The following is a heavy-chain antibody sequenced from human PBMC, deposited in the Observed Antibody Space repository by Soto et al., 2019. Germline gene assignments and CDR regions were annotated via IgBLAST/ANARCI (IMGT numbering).Heavy chain of an antibody. CDR2: ICNSGST. D-gene: IGHD3-22*01. CDR1: GGSIRSYC. J-gene: IGHJ6*03. V-gene: IGHV4-59*03. Sequence: QGQLQESGPGLLKPSETLSLTCTVSGGSIRSYCWTWIRQPPGEGLEWIGCICNSGSTNYNPSLKSRVTISVDTQMNQFSLQLSSVTVADTAVYYCAGGGSIVVATRRLMDVWGKGTTFTVSS. CDR3: AGGGSIVVATRRLMDV.